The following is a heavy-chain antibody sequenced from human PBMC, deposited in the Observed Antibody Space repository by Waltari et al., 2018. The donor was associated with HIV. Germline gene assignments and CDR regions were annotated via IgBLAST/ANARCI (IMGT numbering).Heavy chain of an antibody. Sequence: EVQLVESGGGLVQPGRSLRLSCAASGFTFDDYAMHWVRQAPGKGLWWVSGISWNSGSIGYADSVKGRFTISRDNAKNSLYLQMNSLRAEDTALYYCAKDIGSHCSSTSCYLYYYYGMDVWGQGTTVTVSS. CDR2: ISWNSGSI. CDR3: AKDIGSHCSSTSCYLYYYYGMDV. CDR1: GFTFDDYA. V-gene: IGHV3-9*01. J-gene: IGHJ6*02. D-gene: IGHD2-2*01.